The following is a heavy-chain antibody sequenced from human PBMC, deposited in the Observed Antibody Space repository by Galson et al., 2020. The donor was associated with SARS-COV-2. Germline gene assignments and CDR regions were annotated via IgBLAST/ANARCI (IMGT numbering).Heavy chain of an antibody. CDR1: GFTFSSYE. J-gene: IGHJ3*02. Sequence: GGSLRLSCAASGFTFSSYEMNWVRQAPGKGLEWVSYISSSGSTIYYADSVKGRFTISRDNAKNSLYLQMNSLRAEDTAVYYCARFTITGELPQDAFDIWGQGTMVTVSS. V-gene: IGHV3-48*03. D-gene: IGHD1-26*01. CDR3: ARFTITGELPQDAFDI. CDR2: ISSSGSTI.